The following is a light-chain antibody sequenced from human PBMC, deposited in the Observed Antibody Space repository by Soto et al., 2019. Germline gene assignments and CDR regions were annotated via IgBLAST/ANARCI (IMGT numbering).Light chain of an antibody. J-gene: IGKJ1*01. CDR3: QQYNNWPPGT. Sequence: EVVMTQSPATLSVSPGERATLSCRASQSVSSNLAWYQQTPGQPPRLLIYGSSTRATGIPARFSGSGSGTEFTLTISSLQSEDFAVYYCQQYNNWPPGTFGQGTKVEIK. CDR1: QSVSSN. CDR2: GSS. V-gene: IGKV3-15*01.